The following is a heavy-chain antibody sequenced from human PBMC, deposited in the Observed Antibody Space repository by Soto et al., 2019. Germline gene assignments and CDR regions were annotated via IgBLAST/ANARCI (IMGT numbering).Heavy chain of an antibody. V-gene: IGHV1-18*01. D-gene: IGHD3-10*01. CDR3: TREGSAPYYYYVMDV. CDR1: GYTITSYG. Sequence: GASVKVSCKASGYTITSYGISWVRQAPGQGLEWMGWISAYNGNTNYAQKLQGRVTMTTDTSTSTAYMELRSLRSDDTAVYYCTREGSAPYYYYVMDVWGQGTTVTVSS. J-gene: IGHJ6*02. CDR2: ISAYNGNT.